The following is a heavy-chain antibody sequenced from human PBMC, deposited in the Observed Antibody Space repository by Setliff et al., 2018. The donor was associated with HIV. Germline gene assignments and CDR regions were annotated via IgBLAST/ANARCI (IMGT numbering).Heavy chain of an antibody. J-gene: IGHJ4*02. CDR1: GGSFNDYY. V-gene: IGHV4-34*01. CDR3: ARGLNYYGSGSYLPLGY. CDR2: IDHSGNI. Sequence: PSETLSLTCAVYGGSFNDYYWTWIRQPPGKGLGWIGEIDHSGNIKYHASLKSRVTISKDTSKNQISLKLRSVTAADTAVYYCARGLNYYGSGSYLPLGYWGQGTLVTVSS. D-gene: IGHD3-10*01.